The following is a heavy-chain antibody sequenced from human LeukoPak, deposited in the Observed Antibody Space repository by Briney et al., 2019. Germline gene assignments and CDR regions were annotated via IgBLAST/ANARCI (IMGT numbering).Heavy chain of an antibody. Sequence: SETLSLTCAVSGGSFSGYYWSWIRQPPGKGLEWIGEINHGRSTNYNPSLKSRVTMSVDTSKNQFSLKLSSVTAADTAVYYCARHRDTAVVMEYYYDMDIWGQGTTVTVFS. CDR2: INHGRST. D-gene: IGHD5-18*01. V-gene: IGHV4-34*01. CDR3: ARHRDTAVVMEYYYDMDI. CDR1: GGSFSGYY. J-gene: IGHJ6*02.